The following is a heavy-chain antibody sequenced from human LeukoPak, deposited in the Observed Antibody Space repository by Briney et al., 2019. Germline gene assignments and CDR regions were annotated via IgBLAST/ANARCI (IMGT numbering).Heavy chain of an antibody. CDR1: GFTFSSYS. Sequence: GGSLRLSCAASGFTFSSYSMNWVRQAPGKGLEWVSYISSSSSTIYYADSVKGRFTISGDNAKNSLYLQMNSLRAEDTAVYYCARDRVDAGAAFDIWGQGTMVTVSS. D-gene: IGHD2-15*01. CDR2: ISSSSSTI. CDR3: ARDRVDAGAAFDI. J-gene: IGHJ3*02. V-gene: IGHV3-48*04.